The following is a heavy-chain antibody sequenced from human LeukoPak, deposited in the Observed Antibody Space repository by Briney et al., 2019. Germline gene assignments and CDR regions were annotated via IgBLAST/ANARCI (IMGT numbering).Heavy chain of an antibody. CDR1: GDSVSSNSAA. J-gene: IGHJ4*02. D-gene: IGHD3-3*01. CDR3: AREPYYDFWSGYNDY. V-gene: IGHV6-1*01. Sequence: PSQTLSLTCAISGDSVSSNSAAWNWIRQSPSRGLEWLGRTYYRSKWYNDYAVSVKSRITINPDTSKNQFSLQLNSVTPEDTALYYCAREPYYDFWSGYNDYWGQGTLVTVSS. CDR2: TYYRSKWYN.